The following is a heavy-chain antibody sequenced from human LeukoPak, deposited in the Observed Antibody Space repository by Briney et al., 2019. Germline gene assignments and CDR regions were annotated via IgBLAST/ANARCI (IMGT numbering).Heavy chain of an antibody. V-gene: IGHV1-2*02. Sequence: ASVKVSCKASGYTFTGYYMHWVRQAPGQGLEWMGWINPNSGGTNYGQKFQGRVTMTRDTSISTAYMELSRLRSDDTAVYYCARGPRVETYYYDSSGYSFDPWGQGTLVTVSS. CDR3: ARGPRVETYYYDSSGYSFDP. CDR2: INPNSGGT. D-gene: IGHD3-22*01. CDR1: GYTFTGYY. J-gene: IGHJ5*02.